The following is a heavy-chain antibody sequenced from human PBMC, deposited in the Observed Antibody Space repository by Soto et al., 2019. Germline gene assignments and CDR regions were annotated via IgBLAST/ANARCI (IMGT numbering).Heavy chain of an antibody. Sequence: EAQLVESGGDLVQPGGSLRLSCVGSGFSFSTYEMNWVRQAPGKGLEWVSYISTTGSSIHYADSVRGRFTIYRDNTKNSLYLQMNSLNVEDTAIYYCARNSGDYEVYWGQGTLVTVS. D-gene: IGHD4-17*01. CDR1: GFSFSTYE. CDR2: ISTTGSSI. V-gene: IGHV3-48*03. CDR3: ARNSGDYEVY. J-gene: IGHJ4*02.